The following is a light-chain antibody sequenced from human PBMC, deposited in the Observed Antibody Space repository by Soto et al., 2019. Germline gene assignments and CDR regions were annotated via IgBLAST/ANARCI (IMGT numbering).Light chain of an antibody. Sequence: QAVVTQPASVSGSPGQSITISCIGTSSDIGAYNYVSWYQQHPGKVPKLMIYEVTNRPSGLSNRFSGSKSGNTASLTISGLQAEDEAEYFCSSYSSTSTLYVFGTGTKV. CDR3: SSYSSTSTLYV. CDR2: EVT. CDR1: SSDIGAYNY. J-gene: IGLJ1*01. V-gene: IGLV2-14*01.